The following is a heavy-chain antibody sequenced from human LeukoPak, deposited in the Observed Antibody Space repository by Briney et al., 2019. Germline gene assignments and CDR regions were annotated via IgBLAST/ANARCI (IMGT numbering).Heavy chain of an antibody. CDR2: ITSSGDTI. CDR3: AREGGNGGEGYFDY. Sequence: KPGGSLRLSYAASGFTFSDYYMSWIRQVPGKGLEWVSYITSSGDTIYYADSVKGRFTISRDIPENSVYLQMNSLRGEDTAVYYCAREGGNGGEGYFDYWGQGTLVTVSS. D-gene: IGHD3-16*01. CDR1: GFTFSDYY. J-gene: IGHJ4*02. V-gene: IGHV3-11*01.